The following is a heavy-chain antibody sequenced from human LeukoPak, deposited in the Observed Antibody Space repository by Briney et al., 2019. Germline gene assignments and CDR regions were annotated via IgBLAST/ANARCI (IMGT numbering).Heavy chain of an antibody. CDR3: ATDSEWAFNI. CDR1: GITFSSCH. J-gene: IGHJ3*02. Sequence: GGSLRLSCAVSGITFSSCHMNWVRQAPGKGLEWVSYISTTSEIYHADSVKGRFTISRDNAKNSLYLQMNGLTDEDTAVYYCATDSEWAFNIWGQGTMVTVSS. CDR2: ISTTSEI. V-gene: IGHV3-48*02. D-gene: IGHD3-3*01.